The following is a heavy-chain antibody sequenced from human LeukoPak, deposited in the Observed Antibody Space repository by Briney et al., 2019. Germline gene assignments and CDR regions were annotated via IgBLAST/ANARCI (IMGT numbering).Heavy chain of an antibody. J-gene: IGHJ4*02. CDR2: IHYTGST. Sequence: SETLSLTCTVSDGSISSYYWGWIRQPPGKGLEWIGYIHYTGSTNSNPSLKSRVTISVDTSKNQFSLKLSSVTAADTAVYYCAREKGQLGSGRGYFDYWGQGTLVTVSS. D-gene: IGHD6-13*01. V-gene: IGHV4-59*01. CDR3: AREKGQLGSGRGYFDY. CDR1: DGSISSYY.